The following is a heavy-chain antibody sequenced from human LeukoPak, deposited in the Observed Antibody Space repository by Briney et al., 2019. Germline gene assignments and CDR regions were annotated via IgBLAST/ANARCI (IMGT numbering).Heavy chain of an antibody. CDR3: ARDPFDSSGSHDAFDI. D-gene: IGHD3-22*01. CDR2: ISAYNGNT. J-gene: IGHJ3*02. Sequence: ASVKVSCKASGYTFTSYGISWVRQAPGQGLEWMGWISAYNGNTNYAQKLQGRVTMTTDTSTSTVYMELSSLRSEDTAVYYCARDPFDSSGSHDAFDIWGQGTMVTVSS. CDR1: GYTFTSYG. V-gene: IGHV1-18*01.